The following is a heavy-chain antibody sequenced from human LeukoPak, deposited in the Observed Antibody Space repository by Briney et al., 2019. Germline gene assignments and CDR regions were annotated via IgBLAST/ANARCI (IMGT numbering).Heavy chain of an antibody. D-gene: IGHD4-17*01. CDR2: IGTGGET. Sequence: GGSLRLSCAASGFTVSGDFMSWVRQAPGKGLEWVSVIGTGGETHYADSVRGRFTISRSNFKNTLYLQMNSLRAEDTAVYYCAKRVTVITKYFDSWGQGTLVTVSS. CDR1: GFTVSGDF. CDR3: AKRVTVITKYFDS. V-gene: IGHV3-53*01. J-gene: IGHJ4*02.